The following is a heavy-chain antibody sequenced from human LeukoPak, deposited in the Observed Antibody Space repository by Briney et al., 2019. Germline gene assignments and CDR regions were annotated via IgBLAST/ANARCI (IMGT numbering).Heavy chain of an antibody. CDR2: IYYSGST. CDR3: AREGYCGGDCYAPFEN. Sequence: SETLSLTCTVSGGSISSYYWSWIRQPPGKGPEWIGYIYYSGSTNYNPSLKSRVTISVDTSKNQFSLKLSSVTAADTAVYYCAREGYCGGDCYAPFENWGKGTLVTVSS. D-gene: IGHD2-21*02. CDR1: GGSISSYY. J-gene: IGHJ4*02. V-gene: IGHV4-59*12.